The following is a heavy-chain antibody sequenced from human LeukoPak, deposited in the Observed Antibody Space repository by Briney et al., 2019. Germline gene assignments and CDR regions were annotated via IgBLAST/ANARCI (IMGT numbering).Heavy chain of an antibody. D-gene: IGHD3-9*01. J-gene: IGHJ5*02. CDR2: INHSGST. Sequence: SETLSLTCAVYGGSLSGYYWSWIRQPPGKGLEWIGEINHSGSTNYNPSLNSRVTISVDASKSNCSLKLRSVTAADTAVYYCARASIRYFGWLVLWWFDPWGQGTLVTVSS. V-gene: IGHV4-34*01. CDR1: GGSLSGYY. CDR3: ARASIRYFGWLVLWWFDP.